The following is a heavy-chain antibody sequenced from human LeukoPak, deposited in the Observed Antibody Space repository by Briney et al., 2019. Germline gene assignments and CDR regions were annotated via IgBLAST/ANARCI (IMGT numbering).Heavy chain of an antibody. J-gene: IGHJ4*02. D-gene: IGHD2/OR15-2a*01. CDR3: ARDWFHAIDY. V-gene: IGHV3-74*01. CDR1: GFTFSDTW. Sequence: GGSLRLSCAASGFTFSDTWMHWVRQAPGEGLVWVSRIRSDGSDTRYAESVKGRFTISRDNAKNTLYLQMNSLRAEDTAVYYCARDWFHAIDYWGQGTLVAVSS. CDR2: IRSDGSDT.